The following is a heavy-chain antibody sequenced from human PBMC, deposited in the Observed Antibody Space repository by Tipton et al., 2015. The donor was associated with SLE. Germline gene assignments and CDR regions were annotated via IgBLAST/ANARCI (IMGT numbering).Heavy chain of an antibody. D-gene: IGHD6-13*01. CDR1: DDSISTYY. J-gene: IGHJ4*02. Sequence: TLSLTCTVSDDSISTYYWSWIRQPAGKGPEWIGRAYASGSTNYNPSLKSRVTLSVDTSKNQLSLKLTSVTAADTAVYYCVRQGSTWAYPFDYWGQGTLVTVSS. CDR3: VRQGSTWAYPFDY. V-gene: IGHV4-4*07. CDR2: AYASGST.